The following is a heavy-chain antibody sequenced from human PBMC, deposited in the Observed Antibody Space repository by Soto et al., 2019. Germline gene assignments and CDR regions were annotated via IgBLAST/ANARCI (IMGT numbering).Heavy chain of an antibody. CDR3: ASDSSGWFYFDY. D-gene: IGHD6-19*01. CDR1: GFTFSSYG. V-gene: IGHV3-30*03. Sequence: GGSLRLSCADSGFTFSSYGMHWVRQAPGKGLEWVAVISYDGSNKYYADSVKGRFTISRDNSKNTLYLQMNSLRAEDTAFYYCASDSSGWFYFDYWGQGTLVTVSS. J-gene: IGHJ4*02. CDR2: ISYDGSNK.